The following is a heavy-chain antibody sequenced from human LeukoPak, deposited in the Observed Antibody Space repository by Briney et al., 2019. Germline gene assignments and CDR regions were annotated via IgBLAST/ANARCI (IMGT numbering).Heavy chain of an antibody. D-gene: IGHD3-3*01. Sequence: ASVKVSCKASGYTFTGYYMHWVRQAPGQGLEWMGWINPNSGGTNYAQKFQGRVTMTRDTSISTAYMELSRLSSDDTAVYYCARVENYDFWSGYQTIFDYWGQGTLVTVSS. CDR1: GYTFTGYY. CDR3: ARVENYDFWSGYQTIFDY. V-gene: IGHV1-2*02. CDR2: INPNSGGT. J-gene: IGHJ4*02.